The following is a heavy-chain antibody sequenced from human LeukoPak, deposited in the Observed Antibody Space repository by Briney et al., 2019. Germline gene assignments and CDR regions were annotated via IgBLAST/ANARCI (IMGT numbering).Heavy chain of an antibody. CDR1: GFTFRSYS. Sequence: GGSLRLSCAASGFTFRSYSMNWVRQAPGKGLEWVSSISSSSSYIYYADSVKGRFTISRDNAKNSLYLQMNSLRAEDTAVYYCARGCITMVRGVIIGGFDYWGQGTLVTVSS. D-gene: IGHD3-10*01. J-gene: IGHJ4*02. V-gene: IGHV3-21*01. CDR3: ARGCITMVRGVIIGGFDY. CDR2: ISSSSSYI.